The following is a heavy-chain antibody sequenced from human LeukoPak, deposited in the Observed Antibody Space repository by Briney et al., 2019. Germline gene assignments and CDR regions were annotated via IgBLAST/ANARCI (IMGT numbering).Heavy chain of an antibody. Sequence: SETLSLTCTVSGYSISSDYYWGWIRQPPGKGLEWIGSIYHGGSTYYNPSLKSRVTISVDTSKSHFSLKLSSVTAADTAVYYCARARYYYGYFDYWGQGTLVTVSS. CDR2: IYHGGST. CDR3: ARARYYYGYFDY. V-gene: IGHV4-38-2*02. D-gene: IGHD3-10*01. J-gene: IGHJ4*02. CDR1: GYSISSDYY.